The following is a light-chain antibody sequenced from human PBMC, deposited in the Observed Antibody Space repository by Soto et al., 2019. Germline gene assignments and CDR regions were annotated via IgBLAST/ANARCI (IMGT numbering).Light chain of an antibody. V-gene: IGLV2-23*01. CDR2: EGS. Sequence: QSVLTQPASVSGSPGQTITISCTGNSSDVGSYNLVSWYQQHPGKAPKLIIYEGSKRPSGVSDRFSGSKSGNTASLTISGLQAEDEADYYCCSYGGSSTHVVFCGGTKLTVL. CDR3: CSYGGSSTHVV. J-gene: IGLJ3*02. CDR1: SSDVGSYNL.